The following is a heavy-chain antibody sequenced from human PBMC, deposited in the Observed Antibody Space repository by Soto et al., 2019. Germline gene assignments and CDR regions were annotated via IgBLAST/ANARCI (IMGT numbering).Heavy chain of an antibody. V-gene: IGHV2-70*01. CDR1: AFSLSTRGKG. J-gene: IGHJ6*02. CDR3: ARMLVAASGDYYYGMDV. Sequence: GSTLLNPTQTLTLTCTFSAFSLSTRGKGVSWIRQPPVKALQRPALIDWVDNTYYSTSLKTRLTITKDTSKNQVVLTMSNMDPVDTAVYFCARMLVAASGDYYYGMDVWGQGTTVTVSS. CDR2: IDWVDNT. D-gene: IGHD5-12*01.